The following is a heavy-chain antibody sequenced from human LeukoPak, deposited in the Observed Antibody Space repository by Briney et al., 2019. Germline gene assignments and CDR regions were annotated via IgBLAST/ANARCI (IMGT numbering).Heavy chain of an antibody. CDR2: ISAYNGNT. V-gene: IGHV1-18*01. Sequence: GALVKVSCKASGYTFTSYGISWVRQAPGQGLEWMGWISAYNGNTNYAQKLQGRVTMTTDTSTSTAYMELRSLRSDDTAVYYCARDLRHIVVVTATDAFDIWGQGTMVTVSS. CDR3: ARDLRHIVVVTATDAFDI. CDR1: GYTFTSYG. J-gene: IGHJ3*02. D-gene: IGHD2-21*02.